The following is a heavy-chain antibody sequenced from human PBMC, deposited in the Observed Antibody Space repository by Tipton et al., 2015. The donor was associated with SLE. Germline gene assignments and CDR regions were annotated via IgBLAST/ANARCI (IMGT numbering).Heavy chain of an antibody. CDR1: GGSISSYY. J-gene: IGHJ4*02. V-gene: IGHV4-59*08. Sequence: TLSLTCTVSGGSISSYYWSWIRQPPGKGLEWIGYIYYSGSTNYNPSLKSRVTISVDTSKNQFSQKLTSVTAADTAVYYCARQDSGNYYPFDYWGQGPLVTVSS. CDR2: IYYSGST. CDR3: ARQDSGNYYPFDY. D-gene: IGHD1-26*01.